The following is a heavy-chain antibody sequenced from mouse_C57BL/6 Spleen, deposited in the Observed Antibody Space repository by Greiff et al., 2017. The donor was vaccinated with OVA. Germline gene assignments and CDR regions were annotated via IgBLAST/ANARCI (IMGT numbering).Heavy chain of an antibody. J-gene: IGHJ3*01. CDR3: ARDGGSSYRFAY. Sequence: VKLMESGPGLVAPSQSLSITCTVSGFSLTSYGVHWVRQPPGKGLEWLVVIWSDGSTTYNSALKSRLSISKDNSKSQVFLKMNSLQTDDTAMYYCARDGGSSYRFAYWGQGTLVTVSA. V-gene: IGHV2-6*03. CDR2: IWSDGST. D-gene: IGHD1-1*01. CDR1: GFSLTSYG.